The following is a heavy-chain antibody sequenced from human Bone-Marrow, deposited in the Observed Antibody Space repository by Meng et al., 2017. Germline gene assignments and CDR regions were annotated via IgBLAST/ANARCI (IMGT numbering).Heavy chain of an antibody. Sequence: QGRLVQGGAEVKQPGAQVKVSCKAAGSTFTGYYMHWVRQAPGQGLEWMGRINPNSGGTNYAQKFQGRVTMTRDTYISTAYMELSRLRSDDTAVYYCASLAIFGVVIRDYWGQGTLVTVSS. D-gene: IGHD3-3*01. V-gene: IGHV1-2*06. J-gene: IGHJ4*02. CDR3: ASLAIFGVVIRDY. CDR2: INPNSGGT. CDR1: GSTFTGYY.